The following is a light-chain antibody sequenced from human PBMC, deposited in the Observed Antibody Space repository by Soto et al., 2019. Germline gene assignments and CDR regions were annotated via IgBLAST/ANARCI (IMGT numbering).Light chain of an antibody. CDR3: SSYTSASTLLYL. J-gene: IGLJ1*01. Sequence: QSVLTQPASVSGSPGQSITSSCTGTSSDVGGYNYVSWYQQHPGIAPKLLIYGVTNRPSGVSPRFSGSKSGNTASLTISGLQAEDEADYHGSSYTSASTLLYLFGTGTKLTVL. CDR1: SSDVGGYNY. V-gene: IGLV2-14*01. CDR2: GVT.